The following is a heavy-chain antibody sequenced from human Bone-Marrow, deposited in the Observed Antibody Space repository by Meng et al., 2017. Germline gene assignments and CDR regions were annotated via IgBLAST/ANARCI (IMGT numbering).Heavy chain of an antibody. J-gene: IGHJ4*02. V-gene: IGHV1-2*02. Sequence: ASVKVSCKASGYTFAAYWIQWVRQAPGQGLEWMGWINPNSGGTNYAQKFQGRVTMTRDTSISTAYMELSRLRSDDTAVYYCARVAVAGQDDYYFDYWGQGTLVTVSS. CDR1: GYTFAAYW. D-gene: IGHD6-19*01. CDR3: ARVAVAGQDDYYFDY. CDR2: INPNSGGT.